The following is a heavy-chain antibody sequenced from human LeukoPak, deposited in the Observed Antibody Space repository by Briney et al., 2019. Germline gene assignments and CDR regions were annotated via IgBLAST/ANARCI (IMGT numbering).Heavy chain of an antibody. V-gene: IGHV3-74*03. CDR2: INSDGNSI. Sequence: GSLRLSCAASGFTFSSYWMHWVRQAPGKRLVWVSRINSDGNSITYADSVKGRFTISRGNAKNTLYLQMNSLRVEDTAVYYCAREGRVSGYDFDCWGQGTLVTVSS. CDR3: AREGRVSGYDFDC. J-gene: IGHJ4*02. CDR1: GFTFSSYW. D-gene: IGHD5-12*01.